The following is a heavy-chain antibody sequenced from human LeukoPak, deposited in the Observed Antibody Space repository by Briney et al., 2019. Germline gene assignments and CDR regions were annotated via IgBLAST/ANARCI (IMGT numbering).Heavy chain of an antibody. Sequence: PSETLSLTCTVSGGSISSSSYYWGWIRQPPGKGLEWIGSIYYSGSTYYNPSLKSRVTISVDTSKNQFSLKLSSVTAADTAVYYCARAGPRGYSYGNPDYYYYMDVWGKGTTVTVSS. CDR2: IYYSGST. J-gene: IGHJ6*03. D-gene: IGHD5-18*01. V-gene: IGHV4-39*07. CDR3: ARAGPRGYSYGNPDYYYYMDV. CDR1: GGSISSSSYY.